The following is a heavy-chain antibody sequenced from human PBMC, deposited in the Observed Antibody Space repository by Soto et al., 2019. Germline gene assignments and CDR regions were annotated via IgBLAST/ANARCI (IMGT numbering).Heavy chain of an antibody. Sequence: SAKVSCKASGYIFTSWRITWVRQAPGQGLEYMGWINPYNGKTNYAQKFQGRVTMTTDTSTNTAYMELGSLRSDDTALYYCARESGGLDPWGQGTLVTVSS. CDR3: ARESGGLDP. CDR1: GYIFTSWR. J-gene: IGHJ5*02. V-gene: IGHV1-18*01. CDR2: INPYNGKT.